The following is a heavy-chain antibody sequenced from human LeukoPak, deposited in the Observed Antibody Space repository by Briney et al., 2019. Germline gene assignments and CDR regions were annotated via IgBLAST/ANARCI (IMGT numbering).Heavy chain of an antibody. Sequence: SETLSLTCTVSGYSISSGYYWGWIRQPPGKGLEWIGSIYHSGSTYYNPSLKSRVTISVDTSKNQFSLKLSSVTAADTAVYYCACRRGIAVAGTGFDYWGQGTLVTVSS. CDR3: ACRRGIAVAGTGFDY. CDR2: IYHSGST. CDR1: GYSISSGYY. J-gene: IGHJ4*02. V-gene: IGHV4-38-2*02. D-gene: IGHD6-19*01.